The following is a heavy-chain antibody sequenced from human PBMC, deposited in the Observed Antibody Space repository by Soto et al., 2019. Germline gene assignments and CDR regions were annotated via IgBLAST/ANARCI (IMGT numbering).Heavy chain of an antibody. CDR1: GFTFSSYW. V-gene: IGHV3-74*01. CDR2: INSDGSST. Sequence: EVQLVESGGGLVQPGGSLRLSCAASGFTFSSYWMHWVRQAPGKGLVWVSRINSDGSSTSYADSVKGRFTISRDNAKKTLYLQMNSLRAEDTAVYYCASGGGWYYYGMDVWGQGTTVTVSS. J-gene: IGHJ6*02. D-gene: IGHD3-10*01. CDR3: ASGGGWYYYGMDV.